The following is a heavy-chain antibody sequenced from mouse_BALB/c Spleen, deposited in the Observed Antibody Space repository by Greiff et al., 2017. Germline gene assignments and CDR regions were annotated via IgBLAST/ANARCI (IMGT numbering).Heavy chain of an antibody. J-gene: IGHJ4*01. D-gene: IGHD3-2*01. CDR1: GYTFTSYW. Sequence: QVQLKESGAELARPGASVKLSCKASGYTFTSYWMQWVKQRPGQGLEWIGAIYPGDGDTRYTQKFKGKATLTADKSSSTAYMQLSSLASEDSAVYYCARRGQLGPHAMDYWGQGTSVTVSS. V-gene: IGHV1-87*01. CDR3: ARRGQLGPHAMDY. CDR2: IYPGDGDT.